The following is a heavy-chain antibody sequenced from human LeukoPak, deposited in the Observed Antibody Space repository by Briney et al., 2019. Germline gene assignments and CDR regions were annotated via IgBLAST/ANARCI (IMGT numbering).Heavy chain of an antibody. CDR1: GGSISSGGYY. D-gene: IGHD3-3*01. CDR3: ARACRVEYYDFWSGYSSPNWFDP. CDR2: IYYSGRT. J-gene: IGHJ5*02. V-gene: IGHV4-31*03. Sequence: PSETLSLTCTVSGGSISSGGYYWSWIRQHPGKGLEWIGYIYYSGRTYYNPSLKSRVTISVDTSKNQFSLKLSSVTAADTAVYYCARACRVEYYDFWSGYSSPNWFDPWGQGTLVTVSS.